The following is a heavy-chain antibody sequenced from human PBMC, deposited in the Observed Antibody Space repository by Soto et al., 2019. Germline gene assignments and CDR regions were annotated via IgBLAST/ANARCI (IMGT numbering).Heavy chain of an antibody. V-gene: IGHV3-23*01. J-gene: IGHJ4*02. CDR1: GFTFSSYA. CDR2: ISGSGGGT. D-gene: IGHD2-15*01. Sequence: EVQLLESGGGLVQPGGSLRLSCAASGFTFSSYAMTWVRQAPGKGLEWVSGISGSGGGTYYAATAKGRFTVSRDNSKNTLYLHMDSLRPEDTAVYHCARTADWGGHNCFSRFVFWGQGTLVTVSS. CDR3: ARTADWGGHNCFSRFVF.